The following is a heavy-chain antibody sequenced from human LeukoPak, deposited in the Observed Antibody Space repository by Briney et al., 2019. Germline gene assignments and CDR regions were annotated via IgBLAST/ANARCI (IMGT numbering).Heavy chain of an antibody. V-gene: IGHV3-7*01. CDR3: AKDSLADIDY. Sequence: GGSLRLSCAASGFTFSNYWMTWVRQAPGKGLEWVANIKEDGSEKYYVDSVKGRFTISRDNAKKSLYLEMNSLRAEDTAVYYCAKDSLADIDYWGQGTLVTVSS. CDR2: IKEDGSEK. D-gene: IGHD3-16*01. J-gene: IGHJ4*02. CDR1: GFTFSNYW.